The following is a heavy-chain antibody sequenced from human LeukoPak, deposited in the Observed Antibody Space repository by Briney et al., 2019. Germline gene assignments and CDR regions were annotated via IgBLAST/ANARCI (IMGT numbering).Heavy chain of an antibody. J-gene: IGHJ4*02. CDR3: AKDRDLGYCSTASCYSDY. D-gene: IGHD2-2*01. CDR2: MSDSGGSS. CDR1: GFTFSSYA. V-gene: IGHV3-23*01. Sequence: GGSLRLSCAASGFTFSSYAMSWVRQAPGKGLEWVSSMSDSGGSSYYADSVKGRFTISRDNSKNTLYVQMNSLRAEDTAIYYCAKDRDLGYCSTASCYSDYWGQGTLVTVSS.